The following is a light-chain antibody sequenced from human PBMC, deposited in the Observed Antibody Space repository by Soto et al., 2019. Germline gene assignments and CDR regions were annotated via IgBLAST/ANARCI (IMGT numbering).Light chain of an antibody. CDR1: SRDVGGSNY. J-gene: IGLJ1*01. V-gene: IGLV2-14*01. CDR3: SSYTSSNTLEV. Sequence: QSVLIQPASVSGSPGQSITISCTGTSRDVGGSNYVSWYQHHPHRAPKLLIYEVSYRPSGVSSRFSGSKSGNTASPTISGLQAEDEADYYCSSYTSSNTLEVFGVGTKVTVL. CDR2: EVS.